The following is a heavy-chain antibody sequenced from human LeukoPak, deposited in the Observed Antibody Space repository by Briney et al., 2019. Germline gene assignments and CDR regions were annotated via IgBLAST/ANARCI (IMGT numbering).Heavy chain of an antibody. Sequence: GGSLRLSCSAYGFTFSRYSMSWVRQAPGKGLEWVSSISSSSSYIYYADSVKGRFTISRDNSKNTLYLQMNSLRAEDTAVYYCAKDLLIRITMVRGVILGMDVWGKGTTVTISS. D-gene: IGHD3-10*01. CDR2: ISSSSSYI. CDR1: GFTFSRYS. V-gene: IGHV3-21*01. J-gene: IGHJ6*04. CDR3: AKDLLIRITMVRGVILGMDV.